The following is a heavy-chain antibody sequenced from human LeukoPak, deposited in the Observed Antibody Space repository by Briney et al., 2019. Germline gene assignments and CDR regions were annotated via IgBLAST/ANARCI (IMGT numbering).Heavy chain of an antibody. D-gene: IGHD1-26*01. V-gene: IGHV4-30-2*01. CDR1: GGSISSGGYS. J-gene: IGHJ4*02. CDR2: IYHSGST. CDR3: ARLKREATTGSGSFDY. Sequence: PSETLSLTCTVSGGSISSGGYSWSWIRQPPGKGLEWIGYIYHSGSTYYNPSLKSRVTISVDRSKNQFSLKLSSVTAADTAVYYCARLKREATTGSGSFDYWGQGTLVTVSS.